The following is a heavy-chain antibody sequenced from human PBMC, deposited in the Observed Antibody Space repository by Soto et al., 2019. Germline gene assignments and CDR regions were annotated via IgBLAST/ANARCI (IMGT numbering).Heavy chain of an antibody. J-gene: IGHJ4*02. V-gene: IGHV4-30-4*01. CDR3: ARVMSSGYPLYYFDY. D-gene: IGHD3-22*01. Sequence: TLSLTCTVSGGSISSGDYYWSWIRQPPGKGLEWIGYIYYSGSTYYNPSLKSRVTISVDTSKNQFSLKLSSVTAADTAVYYCARVMSSGYPLYYFDYWGQGTLVTVSS. CDR2: IYYSGST. CDR1: GGSISSGDYY.